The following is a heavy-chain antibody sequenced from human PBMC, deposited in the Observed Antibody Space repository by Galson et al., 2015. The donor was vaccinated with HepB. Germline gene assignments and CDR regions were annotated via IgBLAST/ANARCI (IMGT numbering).Heavy chain of an antibody. D-gene: IGHD2-21*02. Sequence: ETLSLTCDVSGASFIGYYWTWIRQSQGKGFEWLGEVGSSGTTNYNPAFKSRVTISADTKKNPFTLVLASVTAADTASYFCARGRSSVTPKYLQLWGRGTQVTVSS. CDR2: VGSSGTT. CDR3: ARGRSSVTPKYLQL. J-gene: IGHJ1*01. V-gene: IGHV4-34*01. CDR1: GASFIGYY.